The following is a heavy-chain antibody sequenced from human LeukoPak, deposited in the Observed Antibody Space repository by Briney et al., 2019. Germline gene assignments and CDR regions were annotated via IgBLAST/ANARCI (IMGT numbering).Heavy chain of an antibody. Sequence: GGSLRLSCAASGFTFSSYAMHWVRQAPGKGLEWVAVISYDGSNKYYADSVKGRFTISRDNSKNTLYLQMNSLRAEDTAVYYCAKDRDWFGSSWHHFDYWGQGTLVTVSS. J-gene: IGHJ4*02. CDR2: ISYDGSNK. CDR3: AKDRDWFGSSWHHFDY. D-gene: IGHD6-13*01. V-gene: IGHV3-30-3*01. CDR1: GFTFSSYA.